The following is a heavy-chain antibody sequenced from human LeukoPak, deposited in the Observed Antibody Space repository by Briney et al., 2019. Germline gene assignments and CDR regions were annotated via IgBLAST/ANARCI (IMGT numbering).Heavy chain of an antibody. CDR1: GGSFSGYY. Sequence: SETLSLTCAVYGGSFSGYYWSWIRQPPGKGLEWIGEINHSGSTNYNPSLKSRVTISVDTSKNQFSLKLSSVTAADTAVYYCARHRARGIVVVPAAMPRFDPWGQGTLVTVSS. CDR2: INHSGST. CDR3: ARHRARGIVVVPAAMPRFDP. J-gene: IGHJ5*02. V-gene: IGHV4-34*01. D-gene: IGHD2-2*01.